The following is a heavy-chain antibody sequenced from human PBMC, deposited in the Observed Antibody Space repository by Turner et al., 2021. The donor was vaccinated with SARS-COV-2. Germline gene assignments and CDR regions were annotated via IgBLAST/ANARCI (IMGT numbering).Heavy chain of an antibody. CDR3: ARDKGEGSSGWLIPSGSYYFDY. D-gene: IGHD6-19*01. J-gene: IGHJ4*02. CDR2: IWYDGSNK. V-gene: IGHV3-33*01. Sequence: QVQLVESGGGVVQPGRSLRLSCAASGFTFSSYGMHWVRQAPGKGVEWVAVIWYDGSNKYYADSVKGRFTISRDNSKNTLYLQMNSLRAEDTAVYYCARDKGEGSSGWLIPSGSYYFDYWGQGTLVTVSS. CDR1: GFTFSSYG.